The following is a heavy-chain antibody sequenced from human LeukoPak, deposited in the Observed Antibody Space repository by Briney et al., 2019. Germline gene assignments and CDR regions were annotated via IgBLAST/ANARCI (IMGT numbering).Heavy chain of an antibody. CDR3: ARQYYDYVWGSYSRPGGYRNYYYYYMDV. CDR1: GYTFTSYD. CDR2: IIPIFGTA. V-gene: IGHV1-69*05. Sequence: ASVKVSCKASGYTFTSYDINWVRQAPGQGLEWMGKIIPIFGTANYAQKFQGRVTITTDESTSTAYMELSSLRSEDTAVYYCARQYYDYVWGSYSRPGGYRNYYYYYMDVWGKRTTVTVSS. D-gene: IGHD3-16*01. J-gene: IGHJ6*03.